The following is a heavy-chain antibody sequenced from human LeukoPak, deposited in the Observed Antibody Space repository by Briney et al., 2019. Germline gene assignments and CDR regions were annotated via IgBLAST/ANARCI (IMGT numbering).Heavy chain of an antibody. CDR3: ARVHPHPNYYDSSGYPLHAFDI. CDR2: IYYSGST. V-gene: IGHV4-59*01. J-gene: IGHJ3*02. D-gene: IGHD3-22*01. Sequence: SETLSLTCTVSGGSISSYYWSWIRQPPGKGPEWIGYIYYSGSTNYNPSLKSRVTISVDTSKNQFSLKLSSVTAADTAVYYCARVHPHPNYYDSSGYPLHAFDIWGQGTMVTVSS. CDR1: GGSISSYY.